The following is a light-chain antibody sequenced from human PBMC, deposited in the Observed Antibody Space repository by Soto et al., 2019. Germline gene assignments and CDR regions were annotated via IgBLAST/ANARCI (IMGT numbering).Light chain of an antibody. CDR1: QSVRGN. Sequence: EIVMTQSPATLSVSPGERATLSCRASQSVRGNLAWSXQKXXQSXTLLIYGASYRPNGIHARFSGSGYGTEFTLNTRRLQSEDNAVYYCQQYNNWPKKFGQGTKV. CDR3: QQYNNWPKK. V-gene: IGKV3-15*01. J-gene: IGKJ1*01. CDR2: GAS.